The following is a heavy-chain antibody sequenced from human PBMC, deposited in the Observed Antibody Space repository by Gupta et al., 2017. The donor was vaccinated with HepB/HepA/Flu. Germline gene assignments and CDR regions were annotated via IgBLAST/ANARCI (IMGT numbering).Heavy chain of an antibody. CDR2: ISSSSSYI. Sequence: EVQLVESGGGLVKPGGSLRLSCAASGFTFSSYSMNWVRQASGKGLEWVSSISSSSSYIYYADSVKGRFTISRDNAKNSLYLQMNSLRAEDTAVCYCARARRDYCSSTSCYNRPDYWGQGTLVTVSS. D-gene: IGHD2-2*02. CDR1: GFTFSSYS. CDR3: ARARRDYCSSTSCYNRPDY. J-gene: IGHJ4*02. V-gene: IGHV3-21*01.